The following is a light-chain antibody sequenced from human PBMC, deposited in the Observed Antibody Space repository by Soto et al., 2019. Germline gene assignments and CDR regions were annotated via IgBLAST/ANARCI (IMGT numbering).Light chain of an antibody. CDR1: QSVSNK. J-gene: IGKJ1*01. CDR2: AAS. V-gene: IGKV3-15*01. CDR3: QQYANWPKT. Sequence: IVLAPSPANMSASPWERSILSCRASQSVSNKLVWYQQKPGQAPRLLIYAASTRATGIPARFSGSGSETEFTLTISSLQSEDLAVYYCQQYANWPKTFGQGTKVDIK.